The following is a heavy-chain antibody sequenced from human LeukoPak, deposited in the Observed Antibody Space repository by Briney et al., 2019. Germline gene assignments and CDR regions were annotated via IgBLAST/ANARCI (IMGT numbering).Heavy chain of an antibody. CDR2: INTDGSST. J-gene: IGHJ6*02. CDR3: ASAVTTEGYYYYDMDV. CDR1: GFNFSNYW. V-gene: IGHV3-74*01. Sequence: GGSLRLSFAASGFNFSNYWMHWVRQAPGKGLVWVSRINTDGSSTHYADSVKGRFTISRDNAKNTLYLQINSLRAEDTAVYYCASAVTTEGYYYYDMDVWGQGTTVIVSS. D-gene: IGHD4-17*01.